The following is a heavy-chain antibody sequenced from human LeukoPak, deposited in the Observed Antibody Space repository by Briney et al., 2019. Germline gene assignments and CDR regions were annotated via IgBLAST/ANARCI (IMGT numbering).Heavy chain of an antibody. Sequence: ASVTVSCKASGYTFTGYYMHWVRLAPGQGLEWMGWINPNSGGTNYAQKFQGRVTMTRDTSISTAYMELSRLRSDDTAVYYCARSYCGGDCSDGAFNIWGQGTMVTVSS. V-gene: IGHV1-2*02. CDR2: INPNSGGT. D-gene: IGHD2-21*01. CDR1: GYTFTGYY. CDR3: ARSYCGGDCSDGAFNI. J-gene: IGHJ3*02.